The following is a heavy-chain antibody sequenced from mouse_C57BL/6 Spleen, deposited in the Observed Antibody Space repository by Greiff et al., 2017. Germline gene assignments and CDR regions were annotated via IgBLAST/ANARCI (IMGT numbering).Heavy chain of an antibody. CDR2: IDPENGDT. V-gene: IGHV14-4*01. Sequence: VQLQQSGAELVRPGASVKLSCTASGFNIKDDYMHWVKQRPEQGLEWIGWIDPENGDTEYASKFQGKATITADTSSNTAYLQLSSLTSEDTAVYYCTPYDYAFADWGQGTLVTVSA. J-gene: IGHJ3*01. CDR1: GFNIKDDY. CDR3: TPYDYAFAD. D-gene: IGHD2-4*01.